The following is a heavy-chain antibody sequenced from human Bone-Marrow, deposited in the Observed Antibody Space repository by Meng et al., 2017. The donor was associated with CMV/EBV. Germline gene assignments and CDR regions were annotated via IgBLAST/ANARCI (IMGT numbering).Heavy chain of an antibody. CDR3: ARDGTKGHCDSTSCYSGGWFDP. V-gene: IGHV3-NL1*01. Sequence: GGSLRLSCAASGFTFSSYGMHWVRQGPGTGLEWVADISGNGETTYYADPVRGRFTVSRDNSKNTVYLQMNSLRAEDTALYYCARDGTKGHCDSTSCYSGGWFDPWGQGTLVTVSS. D-gene: IGHD2-2*02. J-gene: IGHJ5*02. CDR1: GFTFSSYG. CDR2: ISGNGETT.